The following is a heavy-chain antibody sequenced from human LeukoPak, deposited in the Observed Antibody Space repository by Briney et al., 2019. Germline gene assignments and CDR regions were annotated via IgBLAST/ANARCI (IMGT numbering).Heavy chain of an antibody. CDR1: GYSISNGYY. V-gene: IGHV4-38-2*01. Sequence: SETLSLTCAVSGYSISNGYYWVWIRQHPGRGLEWIGSLYHSDSAYYNTSLRSRVSMSVDTSKNQFSLTLSFVTAADTAVYYCARQHDSYYYYYIDVWGSGTTVTVSS. J-gene: IGHJ6*03. CDR3: ARQHDSYYYYYIDV. CDR2: LYHSDSA.